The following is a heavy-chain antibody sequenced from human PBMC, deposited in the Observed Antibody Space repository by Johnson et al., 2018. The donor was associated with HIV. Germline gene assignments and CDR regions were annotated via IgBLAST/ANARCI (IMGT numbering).Heavy chain of an antibody. V-gene: IGHV3-66*01. Sequence: SGFTVSNNYMSWVRQAPGQGLEWVSLIYSGGSAYYADSVKGRFTISRDNSRNTLYLQMNSLSAEDTALYFCAKYRMAGPGATGPFDIWGQGTVVTVSS. CDR2: IYSGGSA. CDR3: AKYRMAGPGATGPFDI. D-gene: IGHD6-13*01. CDR1: GFTVSNNY. J-gene: IGHJ3*02.